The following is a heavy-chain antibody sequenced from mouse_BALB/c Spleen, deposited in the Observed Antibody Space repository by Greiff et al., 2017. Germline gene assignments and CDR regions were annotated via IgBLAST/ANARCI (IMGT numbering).Heavy chain of an antibody. CDR2: INPSTGYT. J-gene: IGHJ4*01. CDR1: GYTFTSYW. Sequence: QVQLKESGAELAKPGASVKMSCKASGYTFTSYWMHWVKQRPGQGLEWIGYINPSTGYTEYNQKFKDKATLTADKSSSTAYMQLSSLTSEDSAVYYCARTGGGPLWLRDYAMDYWGQGTSVTVSS. CDR3: ARTGGGPLWLRDYAMDY. D-gene: IGHD2-2*01. V-gene: IGHV1-7*01.